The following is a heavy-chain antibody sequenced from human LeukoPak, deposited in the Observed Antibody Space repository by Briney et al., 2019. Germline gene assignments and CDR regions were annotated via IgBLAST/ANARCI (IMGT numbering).Heavy chain of an antibody. CDR3: AKFPLGYCSGGSCYMFDY. J-gene: IGHJ4*02. CDR1: GFTFSSYG. D-gene: IGHD2-15*01. CDR2: ISGSGGST. Sequence: GGTLSLSCAASGFTFSSYGMSWVRQAPGKGLEWVSAISGSGGSTYYADSVKGRFTISRDNSKNTLYLQMNSLRAEDTAVYYCAKFPLGYCSGGSCYMFDYWGQGTLVTVSS. V-gene: IGHV3-23*01.